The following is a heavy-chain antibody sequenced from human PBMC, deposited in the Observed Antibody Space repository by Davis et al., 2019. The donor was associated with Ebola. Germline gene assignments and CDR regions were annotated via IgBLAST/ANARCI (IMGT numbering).Heavy chain of an antibody. CDR1: GYTFTSYY. V-gene: IGHV1-46*04. CDR3: VRLGDVGTNIVHADF. Sequence: ASVKVSCKASGYTFTSYYLHWVRQAPGQGLEWMGVINPSAGYTNYAQKLQGRVTITRDTSTSTVYMEVRRLRSEDTAVYWCVRLGDVGTNIVHADFWGQGTLITVSS. D-gene: IGHD2-21*02. CDR2: INPSAGYT. J-gene: IGHJ4*02.